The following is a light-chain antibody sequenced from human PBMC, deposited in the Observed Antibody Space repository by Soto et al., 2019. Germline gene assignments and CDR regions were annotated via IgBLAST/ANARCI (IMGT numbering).Light chain of an antibody. CDR1: QTISSW. Sequence: DIQMTQSPSTLSGSVGDRVTITCRASQTISSWLAWYRQKPGKAPKLLIYKASTLKSGVPSRFSGSGSGTEFTLTISSLQPDDFETYYCQHYNSYSEAFGQGTKVDIK. CDR2: KAS. J-gene: IGKJ1*01. CDR3: QHYNSYSEA. V-gene: IGKV1-5*03.